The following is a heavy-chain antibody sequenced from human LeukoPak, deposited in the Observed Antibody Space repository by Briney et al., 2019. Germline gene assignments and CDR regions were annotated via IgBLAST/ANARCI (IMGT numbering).Heavy chain of an antibody. J-gene: IGHJ6*02. CDR3: ARYALWSGYYSYYYYGMDV. CDR2: IYYSGST. D-gene: IGHD3-3*01. V-gene: IGHV4-39*01. CDR1: GGSISSSSYY. Sequence: PSETLSLTCTVSGGSISSSSYYWGWIRQPPGKGLEWIGSIYYSGSTYYNPSLKSRVTISVDTSKNQFSLKLSSVTAADTAVYYCARYALWSGYYSYYYYGMDVWGQGTTVTVSS.